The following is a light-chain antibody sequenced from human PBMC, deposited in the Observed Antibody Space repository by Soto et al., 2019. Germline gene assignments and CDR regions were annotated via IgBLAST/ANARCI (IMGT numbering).Light chain of an antibody. CDR3: QQYNNWPST. CDR2: GAS. V-gene: IGKV3-15*01. Sequence: EIVVTHSPATLSVSPGERATLSCRASQSVSSNLAWYQQKPGQAPRLLIYGASTRATGFPARFSGSGSGTEFTLTINSPQSEDFAIYYCQQYNNWPSTFGQGTMVDI. CDR1: QSVSSN. J-gene: IGKJ1*01.